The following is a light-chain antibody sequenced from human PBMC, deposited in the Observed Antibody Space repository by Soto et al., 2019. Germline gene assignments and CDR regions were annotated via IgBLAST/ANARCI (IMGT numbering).Light chain of an antibody. Sequence: AIRMIPSPSSFSASTVDRVTITCRASQGISSYLAWYQQKPGKAPKLLIYAASTLQSGVPSRFSGSGSGTDFTLTNCCLQSEDFATYYCQHYYSYPPTFGQGTRLEIK. CDR2: AAS. CDR3: QHYYSYPPT. CDR1: QGISSY. J-gene: IGKJ5*01. V-gene: IGKV1-8*01.